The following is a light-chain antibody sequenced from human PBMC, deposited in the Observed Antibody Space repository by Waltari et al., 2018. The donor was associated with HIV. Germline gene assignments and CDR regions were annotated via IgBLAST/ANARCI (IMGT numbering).Light chain of an antibody. Sequence: QSVLTQPPSASGTPGQRVTISCSGSSSNIGSNYVHWYQHLPGRAPKLLIYRNNQGPSGVPDRFSGSKSGTSASLAISGLRSEDEADYYCASWDDSLSGVVFGGGTKLTVL. J-gene: IGLJ2*01. CDR3: ASWDDSLSGVV. V-gene: IGLV1-47*01. CDR1: SSNIGSNY. CDR2: RNN.